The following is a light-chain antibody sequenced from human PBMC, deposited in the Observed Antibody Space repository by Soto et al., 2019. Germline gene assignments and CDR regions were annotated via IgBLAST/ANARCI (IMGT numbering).Light chain of an antibody. CDR3: QHFGDSPIT. Sequence: EIVMTQSPATLSGSPGERATLSCRASQSVSSNLAWYQQKPGQAPRLLIYGASTRATGIPARFSGSGSGTEFNLTISSLQSEDFAVYYCQHFGDSPITFGQGTRLEIK. CDR2: GAS. CDR1: QSVSSN. V-gene: IGKV3-15*01. J-gene: IGKJ5*01.